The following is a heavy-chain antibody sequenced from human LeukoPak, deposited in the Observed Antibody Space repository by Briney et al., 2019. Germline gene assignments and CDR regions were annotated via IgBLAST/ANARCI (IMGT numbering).Heavy chain of an antibody. Sequence: GGSLRLSCAASGFTFSSYAMSWVRQVPGKGLEWVSAISGSGGSTYYADSVKGRFTISRDNAKNSLYLQMNSLRAEDTALYYCVRGYDHGPIDIWGQGTVVTVCS. CDR3: VRGYDHGPIDI. D-gene: IGHD3-16*01. J-gene: IGHJ3*02. CDR1: GFTFSSYA. CDR2: ISGSGGST. V-gene: IGHV3-23*01.